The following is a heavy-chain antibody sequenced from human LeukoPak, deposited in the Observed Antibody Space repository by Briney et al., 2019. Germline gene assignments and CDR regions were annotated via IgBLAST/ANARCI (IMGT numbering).Heavy chain of an antibody. D-gene: IGHD5-12*01. CDR3: AKDRGYSGYDLDY. V-gene: IGHV4-59*12. CDR2: IYDSGTT. CDR1: GGSISSYH. Sequence: SETLSLTCTLSGGSISSYHWTGIRQPPGKGLEWIGYIYDSGTTNYNPSLKSRVTISLDSSKRQFSLKLSSVTAADTAVYYCAKDRGYSGYDLDYWGQGTLVTVSS. J-gene: IGHJ4*02.